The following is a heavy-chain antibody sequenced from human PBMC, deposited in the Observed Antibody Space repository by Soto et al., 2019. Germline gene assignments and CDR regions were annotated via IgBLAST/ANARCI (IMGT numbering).Heavy chain of an antibody. Sequence: GGSLRLSCAASGFTFSNYGMHWVRQAPGKGLEWVSVIAYDGSNEYHADSVNGRFTGSRDNSKNTVYLQMNSLRAEDTAVYYCAKDALDTAMVTQPDYWGKGTLVTV. V-gene: IGHV3-30*18. J-gene: IGHJ4*02. CDR3: AKDALDTAMVTQPDY. D-gene: IGHD5-18*01. CDR2: IAYDGSNE. CDR1: GFTFSNYG.